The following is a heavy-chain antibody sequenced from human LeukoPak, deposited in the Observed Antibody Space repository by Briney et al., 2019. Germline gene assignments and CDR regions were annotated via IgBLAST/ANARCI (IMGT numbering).Heavy chain of an antibody. Sequence: SETLSLTCTVSNGSISSYYWSWIRQPPGKGLEWIGYIHYSGSTNYNPSLKSRVTISIDTSKIEFSLSLSSVSAADTAVYYCARDVAAAGFRLDLWGRGTLVTVSS. CDR2: IHYSGST. J-gene: IGHJ5*02. CDR3: ARDVAAAGFRLDL. D-gene: IGHD6-13*01. CDR1: NGSISSYY. V-gene: IGHV4-59*01.